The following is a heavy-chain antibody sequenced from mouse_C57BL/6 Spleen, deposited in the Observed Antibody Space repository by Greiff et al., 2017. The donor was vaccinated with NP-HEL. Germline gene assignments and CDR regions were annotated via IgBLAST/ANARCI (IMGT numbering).Heavy chain of an antibody. V-gene: IGHV5-4*01. CDR3: ARDRYYGSSSYAMDY. D-gene: IGHD1-1*01. CDR2: ISDGGSYT. J-gene: IGHJ4*01. CDR1: GFTFSSYA. Sequence: EVMLVESGGGLVKPGGSLKLSCAASGFTFSSYAMSWVRQTPEKRLEWVATISDGGSYTYYPDNVKGRFTISRDNAKNNLYLQMSHLKSEDTAMYYCARDRYYGSSSYAMDYWGQGTSVTVSS.